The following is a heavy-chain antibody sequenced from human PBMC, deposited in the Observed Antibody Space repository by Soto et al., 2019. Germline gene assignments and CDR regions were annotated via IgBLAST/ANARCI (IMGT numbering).Heavy chain of an antibody. V-gene: IGHV4-34*01. CDR2: INHSGST. J-gene: IGHJ5*02. CDR3: ARCPSTTNHRFDP. Sequence: QVQLQQWGAGLLKPSETLSLTCAVYGGSFSGYYWSWIRQPPGKGLEWIGEINHSGSTNYNPSLKSRVTISVDTSKNQFSLKLSSVTAADTDVYYCARCPSTTNHRFDPWGQGTMVTVSS. D-gene: IGHD2-2*01. CDR1: GGSFSGYY.